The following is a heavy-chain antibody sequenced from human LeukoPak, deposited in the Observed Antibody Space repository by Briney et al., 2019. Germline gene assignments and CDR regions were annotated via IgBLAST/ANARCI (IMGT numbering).Heavy chain of an antibody. CDR2: ISSSSCYI. J-gene: IGHJ4*02. V-gene: IGHV3-21*01. Sequence: GGSLRLSCAASGFTFSSYSMNWVRQAPGKGLEWVSSISSSSCYIYYADSVKGRFTISRDNAKNSLYLQMNSLRAEDTAVYYCARDWDDYGDYVPEYYFDYWGQGTLVTVSS. CDR1: GFTFSSYS. D-gene: IGHD4-17*01. CDR3: ARDWDDYGDYVPEYYFDY.